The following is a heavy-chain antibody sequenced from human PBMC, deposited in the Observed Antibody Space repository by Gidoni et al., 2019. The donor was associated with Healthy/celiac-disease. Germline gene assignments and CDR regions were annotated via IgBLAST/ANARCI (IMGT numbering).Heavy chain of an antibody. V-gene: IGHV3-48*01. CDR1: GFPFSSYS. D-gene: IGHD2-21*02. CDR3: ARDEAYCGGDCYSGYSRGEKNAFDI. J-gene: IGHJ3*02. Sequence: EVQLVESGGGLVQPGGSLSLSCAASGFPFSSYSMNWLRQAPGKGLEWVSYISSSSSTIYYADSVKGRFTISRDNAKNSLYLQMNSLRAEDTAVYYCARDEAYCGGDCYSGYSRGEKNAFDIWGQGTMVTVSS. CDR2: ISSSSSTI.